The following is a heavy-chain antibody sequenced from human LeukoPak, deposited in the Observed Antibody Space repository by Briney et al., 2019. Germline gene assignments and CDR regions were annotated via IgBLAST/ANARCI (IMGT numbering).Heavy chain of an antibody. V-gene: IGHV1-18*01. J-gene: IGHJ6*02. CDR3: ASINYDFWSRGLDV. CDR1: GYTFIILG. Sequence: AAVTVTFTASGYTFIILGISWVRQAPGQGLEWMGWISVYNGKTNYAHKFQGRVNMTTDSSSTAYMELTSLRSDDRAVYYCASINYDFWSRGLDVWGQGTTVTVSS. CDR2: ISVYNGKT. D-gene: IGHD3-3*01.